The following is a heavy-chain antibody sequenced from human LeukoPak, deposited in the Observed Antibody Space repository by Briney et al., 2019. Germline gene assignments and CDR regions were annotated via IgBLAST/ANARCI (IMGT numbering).Heavy chain of an antibody. V-gene: IGHV1-18*01. CDR1: GYTFTSYG. CDR2: ISAYNGNI. Sequence: ASVKVPCKASGYTFTSYGISWVRQAPGQGLEWMGWISAYNGNINYAQKLQGRVTMTTYTSTSTAYMELRSLRSDDTAVYYCARMDIVVVPAVDPLDYWGQGTLVTVSS. J-gene: IGHJ4*02. D-gene: IGHD2-2*03. CDR3: ARMDIVVVPAVDPLDY.